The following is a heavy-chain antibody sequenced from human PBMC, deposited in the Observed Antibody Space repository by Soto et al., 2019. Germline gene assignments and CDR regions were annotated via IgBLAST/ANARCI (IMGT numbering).Heavy chain of an antibody. J-gene: IGHJ2*01. CDR3: AKEAAVPSFGEFWFFDL. D-gene: IGHD3-10*01. CDR2: VSGDGFTA. CDR1: GFTFPNYG. V-gene: IGHV3-23*01. Sequence: EVQLLESGGGLVQPGGSLRLSCDGSGFTFPNYGMTWVRQAPGQGLEWVSSVSGDGFTAYYADSVKGRFTISRDNSKNTVYVQMNSLRAEDTAVYYCAKEAAVPSFGEFWFFDLWDRGTPVTVSS.